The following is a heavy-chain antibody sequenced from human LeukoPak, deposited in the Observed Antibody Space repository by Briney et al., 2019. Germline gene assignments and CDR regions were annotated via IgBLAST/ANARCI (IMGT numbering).Heavy chain of an antibody. CDR2: IYYSGNT. CDR1: GGSFSGYY. Sequence: RASETLSLTCAVYGGSFSGYYWSWIRQPPGKGLEWLGYIYYSGNTDYNPSLKSRVAISVDTSKNQFSLKLSSVTAADTAVYYCARSTGSTMFIDYWGQGTLVTLSS. J-gene: IGHJ4*02. D-gene: IGHD3-10*02. CDR3: ARSTGSTMFIDY. V-gene: IGHV4-59*01.